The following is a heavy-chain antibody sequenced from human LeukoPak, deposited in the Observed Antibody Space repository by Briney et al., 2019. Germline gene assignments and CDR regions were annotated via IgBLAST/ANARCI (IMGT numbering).Heavy chain of an antibody. Sequence: GGSLRLSCAASGFTFSTYSMNWVRQTPGKGLEWVSSISSSTYIYYADSVKGRFTISRDNAKNSLYLQMNSLRVEDTAVYYCAREPTAMILWGQGTLVIVSS. D-gene: IGHD5-18*01. J-gene: IGHJ4*02. CDR1: GFTFSTYS. V-gene: IGHV3-21*01. CDR2: ISSSTYI. CDR3: AREPTAMIL.